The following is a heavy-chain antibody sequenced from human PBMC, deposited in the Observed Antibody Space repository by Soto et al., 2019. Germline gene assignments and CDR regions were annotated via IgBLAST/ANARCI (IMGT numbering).Heavy chain of an antibody. J-gene: IGHJ6*02. CDR1: GFTFSSYS. Sequence: EVQLVESGGDLVQPGGSLRISCAASGFTFSSYSMNWVRQTPGKGLEWISYISGSSLTIYYADSVKDRFFISRDNPPNSLYLQMDSLRDNDTAVYYCTRDRGGSSSSYGMDVWGQGTTVTVSS. CDR3: TRDRGGSSSSYGMDV. CDR2: ISGSSLTI. D-gene: IGHD2-2*01. V-gene: IGHV3-48*02.